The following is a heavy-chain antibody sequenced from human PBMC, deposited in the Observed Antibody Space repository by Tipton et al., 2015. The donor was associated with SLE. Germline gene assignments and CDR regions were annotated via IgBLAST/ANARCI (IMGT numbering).Heavy chain of an antibody. CDR3: ARGDWYFDL. CDR1: GGSISSYY. CDR2: IYYSGST. V-gene: IGHV4-59*01. J-gene: IGHJ2*01. Sequence: TLSLTCTVSGGSISSYYWSWIRQPPGKGLEWIGYIYYSGSTNYSPSLKSRVTISVDTSKNQFSLKLSSVTAADTAVYYCARGDWYFDLWGRGTLVTVSS.